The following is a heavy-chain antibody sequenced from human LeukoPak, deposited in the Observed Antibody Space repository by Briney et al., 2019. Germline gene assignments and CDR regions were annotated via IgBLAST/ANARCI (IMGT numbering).Heavy chain of an antibody. J-gene: IGHJ3*02. D-gene: IGHD3-22*01. CDR1: GGSISSYY. V-gene: IGHV4-59*01. CDR2: IYYSGST. CDR3: VAYYDTAFDI. Sequence: SETLSLTCTVSGGSISSYYWSWIRQPPGKELEWIGYIYYSGSTNYNPSLKSRVTISVDTSKNQFSLKLSSVTAADTAVYYCVAYYDTAFDIWGQGTMVTVSS.